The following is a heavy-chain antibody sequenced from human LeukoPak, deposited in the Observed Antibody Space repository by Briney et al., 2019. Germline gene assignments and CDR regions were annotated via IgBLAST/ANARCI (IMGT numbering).Heavy chain of an antibody. J-gene: IGHJ4*02. CDR1: GFTFSSYW. Sequence: PGGSLRLSCAASGFTFSSYWISWVRQAPGKGLEWVANIKQDGSEKYYVDSVKGRFTISRDNAKNSLYLQMNSLRAEDTAVYYCARDETWTSTPPYYFDYWGQGTLVTVSS. CDR3: ARDETWTSTPPYYFDY. V-gene: IGHV3-7*01. D-gene: IGHD2/OR15-2a*01. CDR2: IKQDGSEK.